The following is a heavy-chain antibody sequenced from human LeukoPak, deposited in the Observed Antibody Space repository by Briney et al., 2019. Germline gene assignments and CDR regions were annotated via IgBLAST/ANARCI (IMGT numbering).Heavy chain of an antibody. V-gene: IGHV4-61*02. CDR2: IYTSGST. CDR3: ARGYSYGYSY. Sequence: PSETLSLTCTVSGGSISSGSYYWSWIRQPAGKGLEWIGRIYTSGSTNYTPSLKSRVTISVDTSKNQFSLKLSSVTAADTAVYYCARGYSYGYSYWGQGTLVTVSS. CDR1: GGSISSGSYY. D-gene: IGHD5-18*01. J-gene: IGHJ4*02.